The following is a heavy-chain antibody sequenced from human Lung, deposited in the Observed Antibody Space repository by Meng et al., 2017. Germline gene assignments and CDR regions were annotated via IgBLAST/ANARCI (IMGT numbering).Heavy chain of an antibody. CDR2: INDSGST. D-gene: IGHD4-11*01. CDR1: GGSFSDYY. Sequence: QGQHKQWGAGFLKPSETLSLTCVVSGGSFSDYYWSWIRQPPGKGLEWIGEINDSGSTNYNPSLESRATISVDTSQNNLSLKLSSVTAADSAVYYCARGPTTMAHDFDYWGQGTLVTVSS. V-gene: IGHV4-34*01. J-gene: IGHJ4*02. CDR3: ARGPTTMAHDFDY.